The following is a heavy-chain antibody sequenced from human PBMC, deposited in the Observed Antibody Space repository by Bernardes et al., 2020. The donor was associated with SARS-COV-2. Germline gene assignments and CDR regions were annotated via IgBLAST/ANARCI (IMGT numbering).Heavy chain of an antibody. CDR2: INSDGSST. CDR3: ARPISSTNRPDY. J-gene: IGHJ4*02. Sequence: GGSLCLSCAASGFTFSSYWMHWVRQAPGQGLVWVARINSDGSSTSYADSVKGRFTISRDNAKNTLYLQMNSLRGEDTAVYYCARPISSTNRPDYWGPGILVTVSA. D-gene: IGHD2-2*01. CDR1: GFTFSSYW. V-gene: IGHV3-74*01.